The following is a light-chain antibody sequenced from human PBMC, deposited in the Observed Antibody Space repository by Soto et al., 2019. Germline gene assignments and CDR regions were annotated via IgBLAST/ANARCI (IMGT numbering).Light chain of an antibody. J-gene: IGKJ1*01. Sequence: EIVLTQSPATLSLSPGERATLSCRASQSVRGNLAWYQQKPGQAPRLLIYDASNRATGIPGRFSGSGSGTDFTLTISNLEPEDFAVYYCQQRSNWPWPFGQGAKVEIK. CDR3: QQRSNWPWP. V-gene: IGKV3-11*01. CDR2: DAS. CDR1: QSVRGN.